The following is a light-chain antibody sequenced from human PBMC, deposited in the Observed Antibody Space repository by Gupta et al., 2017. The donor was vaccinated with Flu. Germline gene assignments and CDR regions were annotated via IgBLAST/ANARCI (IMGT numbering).Light chain of an antibody. Sequence: SPGQTAKITCSGEKLTDQYVYWHQQKPGQDPVQVIYKDTERPAGIPDRFSGSSSGTTSTMTIRGVQAEDEDDYYCQAADTTGWVFAGGTRLTV. CDR1: KLTDQY. CDR3: QAADTTGWV. V-gene: IGLV3-25*03. J-gene: IGLJ3*02. CDR2: KDT.